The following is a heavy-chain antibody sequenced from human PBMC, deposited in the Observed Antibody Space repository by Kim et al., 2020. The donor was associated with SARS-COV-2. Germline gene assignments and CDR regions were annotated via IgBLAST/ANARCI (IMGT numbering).Heavy chain of an antibody. Sequence: SETLSLTCTVSGGSISSYYWSWIRQPPGKGLEWIGYIYYSGSTNYNPSLKSRVTISVDTSKNQFSLKLSSVTAADTAVYYCARDRHGSGSYVRLRYYYYGMDVWGQGTTVTVSS. CDR2: IYYSGST. D-gene: IGHD3-10*01. CDR3: ARDRHGSGSYVRLRYYYYGMDV. V-gene: IGHV4-59*13. J-gene: IGHJ6*02. CDR1: GGSISSYY.